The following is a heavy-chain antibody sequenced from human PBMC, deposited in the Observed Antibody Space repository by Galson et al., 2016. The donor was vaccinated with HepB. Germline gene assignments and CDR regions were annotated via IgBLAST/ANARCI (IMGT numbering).Heavy chain of an antibody. CDR3: VRNGYYNLNP. CDR2: IYHSGST. D-gene: IGHD3-9*01. V-gene: IGHV4-4*02. Sequence: SETLSLTCAVSGGSISSDNWWSWVRQPPGEGLEWIGEIYHSGSTNYNPSLKSRVTISVDKSKNQFFLKLTSVTAADTAVYFCVRNGYYNLNPWGQGTLVTVSS. CDR1: GGSISSDNW. J-gene: IGHJ5*02.